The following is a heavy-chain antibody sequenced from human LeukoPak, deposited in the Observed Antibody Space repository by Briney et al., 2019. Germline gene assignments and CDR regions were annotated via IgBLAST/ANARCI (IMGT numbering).Heavy chain of an antibody. J-gene: IGHJ5*02. D-gene: IGHD2-21*02. Sequence: GASVKVSCKASGGTFSSYAISWVRQAPGQGLEWMRGIIPILGIANYAQKFQGRVTITADKSTSTAYMELSSLRSEDTAVYYCARGVTGTADNWFDPWGQGTLVTVSS. V-gene: IGHV1-69*10. CDR2: IIPILGIA. CDR1: GGTFSSYA. CDR3: ARGVTGTADNWFDP.